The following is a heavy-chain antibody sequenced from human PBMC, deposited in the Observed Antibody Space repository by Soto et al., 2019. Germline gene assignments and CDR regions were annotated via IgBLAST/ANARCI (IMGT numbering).Heavy chain of an antibody. D-gene: IGHD4-17*01. CDR1: GFSLSTNGVG. V-gene: IGHV2-5*02. CDR3: AHVMTTMGWFDP. J-gene: IGHJ5*02. CDR2: IYWDDDK. Sequence: ITLKESGPRLVKLTQTLTLTCTISGFSLSTNGVGVGWIRQPPGKALEWLALIYWDDDKRYSPSLKTRLTITKDTSKNQVVLTMTNMDPVDTATYYCAHVMTTMGWFDPWGQGTLVTVSS.